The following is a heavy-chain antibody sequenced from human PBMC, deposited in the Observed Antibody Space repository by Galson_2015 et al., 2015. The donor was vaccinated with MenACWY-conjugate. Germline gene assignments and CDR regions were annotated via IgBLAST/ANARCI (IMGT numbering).Heavy chain of an antibody. CDR3: AKGPLYDSSGSDSDYFEY. CDR1: GFIFNKYA. V-gene: IGHV3-23*01. J-gene: IGHJ4*02. Sequence: SLRLSCAASGFIFNKYAMTWIRQAPGKGLEWLSATSGSGGVTYHADSVKGRVTISRDNSKKTVYLPIKSLKVEDTARYYCAKGPLYDSSGSDSDYFEYWGQGTLVTVSS. D-gene: IGHD3-22*01. CDR2: TSGSGGVT.